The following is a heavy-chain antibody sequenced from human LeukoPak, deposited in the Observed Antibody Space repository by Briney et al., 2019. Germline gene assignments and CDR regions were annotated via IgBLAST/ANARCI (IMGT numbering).Heavy chain of an antibody. V-gene: IGHV1-2*02. J-gene: IGHJ6*03. CDR2: INPNSGGT. CDR3: ARGVVVVPAAILYYYYYMDV. Sequence: ASVKVSCKASGYTFTGYYMHWVRQAPGQGLEWMGWINPNSGGTNYAQKFQGRVTMTRDTSISTAYMELSRLRSDDTAVYYCARGVVVVPAAILYYYYYMDVWGKGTTVTVSS. D-gene: IGHD2-2*01. CDR1: GYTFTGYY.